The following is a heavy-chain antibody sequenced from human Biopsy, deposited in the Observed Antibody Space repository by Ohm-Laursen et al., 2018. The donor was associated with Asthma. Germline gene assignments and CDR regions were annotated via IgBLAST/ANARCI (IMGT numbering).Heavy chain of an antibody. D-gene: IGHD3-10*01. Sequence: ESLKISCKASGYIFANYWIGWVRQMPGKGLEWLGIIFPGDSDTIYSPSSQGQVTISADKSISTAYLQWSSLKASDTAIYYCARLAYGSGSFFDFWGQGTLVTVAS. J-gene: IGHJ4*02. CDR2: IFPGDSDT. CDR3: ARLAYGSGSFFDF. CDR1: GYIFANYW. V-gene: IGHV5-51*01.